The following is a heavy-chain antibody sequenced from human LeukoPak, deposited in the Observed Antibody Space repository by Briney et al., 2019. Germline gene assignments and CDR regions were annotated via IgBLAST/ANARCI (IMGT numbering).Heavy chain of an antibody. CDR1: GFTLSSYS. V-gene: IGHV3-21*01. Sequence: PGGSLRLSCAASGFTLSSYSMSWVRQAPGKGLEWVSPFSSSSSHIYYADSVKGRFTISRDNAKNSLYLQMSSPRAEDTAVLYYARGVAAARYDAFDIWGQGTMVTVSS. CDR3: ARGVAAARYDAFDI. CDR2: FSSSSSHI. J-gene: IGHJ3*02. D-gene: IGHD6-13*01.